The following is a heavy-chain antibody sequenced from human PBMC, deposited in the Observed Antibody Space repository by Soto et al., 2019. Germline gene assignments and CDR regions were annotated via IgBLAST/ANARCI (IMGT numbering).Heavy chain of an antibody. CDR1: GGTFSSYA. CDR2: IIPIFGTA. J-gene: IGHJ3*02. Sequence: SVKVSCKASGGTFSSYAISWVRQAPGQGLEWMGGIIPIFGTANYAQKFQGRVTITADESTSTAYMELSSLRSEDTAVYYCARVIYDSSGYSRAFDIWGQGTMVTVSS. V-gene: IGHV1-69*13. CDR3: ARVIYDSSGYSRAFDI. D-gene: IGHD3-22*01.